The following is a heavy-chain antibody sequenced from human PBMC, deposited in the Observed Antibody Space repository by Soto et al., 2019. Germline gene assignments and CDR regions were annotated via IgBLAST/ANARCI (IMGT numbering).Heavy chain of an antibody. Sequence: GGSLRLSCAASGFTFSSYAMHWVRQAPGKGLEWVAVISYDGSNKYYADSVKGRFTISRDNSKNTLYLQMNSLRAEDTAVYYCARDGGLWTPSYYYDFWSGYYLPSWSGMDVWGQGTTVTVSS. CDR2: ISYDGSNK. CDR3: ARDGGLWTPSYYYDFWSGYYLPSWSGMDV. V-gene: IGHV3-30-3*01. CDR1: GFTFSSYA. J-gene: IGHJ6*02. D-gene: IGHD3-3*01.